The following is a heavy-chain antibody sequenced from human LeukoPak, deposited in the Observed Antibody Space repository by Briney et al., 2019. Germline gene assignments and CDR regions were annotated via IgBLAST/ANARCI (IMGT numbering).Heavy chain of an antibody. CDR1: GFTVITND. J-gene: IGHJ4*02. D-gene: IGHD1-14*01. V-gene: IGHV3-53*01. CDR2: LYSDGNT. Sequence: GGSLRLSCAASGFTVITNDMTWVRQAPGKGLEWVPVLYSDGNTKYADSVQGRFTISRDNSKNTPYLEMNSLSPDDTAVYYCARGVEPLAANTLAYWGQGTLVTVSS. CDR3: ARGVEPLAANTLAY.